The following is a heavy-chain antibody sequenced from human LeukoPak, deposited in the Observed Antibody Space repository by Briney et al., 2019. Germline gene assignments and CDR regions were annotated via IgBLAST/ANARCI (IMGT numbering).Heavy chain of an antibody. CDR1: GGSISGHY. J-gene: IGHJ4*02. Sequence: SETLSLTCTVSGGSISGHYWNWIRQLPGKGLEWLGYIYSSGSTNSNPSLKSRVTMSVDTSKNQFSLKLSSVTAADTAVYYCARGTGYCSSTSCYTALFDYWGQGTLVTVSS. CDR3: ARGTGYCSSTSCYTALFDY. V-gene: IGHV4-59*11. CDR2: IYSSGST. D-gene: IGHD2-2*02.